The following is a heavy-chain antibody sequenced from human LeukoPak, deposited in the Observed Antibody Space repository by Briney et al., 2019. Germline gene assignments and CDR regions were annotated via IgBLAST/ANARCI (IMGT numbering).Heavy chain of an antibody. D-gene: IGHD1-26*01. Sequence: GGSLRLSCAASGFTFSSYAMHWVRQAPGKGLEWVALISYDESNTFYADSVKGRFTISRDNARNSLYLQMNSLRAEDTALYYCASGGIYYGAAFDFWGQGSLVTVSA. V-gene: IGHV3-30*04. CDR2: ISYDESNT. CDR3: ASGGIYYGAAFDF. J-gene: IGHJ4*02. CDR1: GFTFSSYA.